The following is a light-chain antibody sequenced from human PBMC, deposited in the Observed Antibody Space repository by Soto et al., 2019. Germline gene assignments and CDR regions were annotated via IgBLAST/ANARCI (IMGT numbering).Light chain of an antibody. V-gene: IGKV3-20*01. CDR1: QSVSSSY. CDR3: QQYGTSQGI. CDR2: GAS. J-gene: IGKJ3*01. Sequence: EIVLTQSPGTLSLSPGERATLSCRASQSVSSSYLAWYQQKPGQAPRLLIYGASSRATGIPDRFSGSGSGTDFTLTISRLAPEDFAVYYCQQYGTSQGIFGPGTKVDIK.